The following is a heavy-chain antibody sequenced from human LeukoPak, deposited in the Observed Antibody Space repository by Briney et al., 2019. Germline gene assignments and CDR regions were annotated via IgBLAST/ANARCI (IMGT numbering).Heavy chain of an antibody. J-gene: IGHJ5*02. CDR3: ARVKEDYYDSSGRLDP. Sequence: KPSETLSLTCTVSGGSISSSSYYWGWIRQPPGKGLEWIGYIYYSGSTNYNPSLKSRVTISVDTSKNQFSLKLSSVTAADTAVYYCARVKEDYYDSSGRLDPWGQGTLVTVSS. CDR2: IYYSGST. CDR1: GGSISSSSYY. D-gene: IGHD3-22*01. V-gene: IGHV4-61*05.